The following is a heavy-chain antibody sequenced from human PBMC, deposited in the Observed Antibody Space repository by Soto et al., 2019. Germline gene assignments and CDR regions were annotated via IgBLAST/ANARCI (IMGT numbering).Heavy chain of an antibody. CDR3: ARDGNRGYDMDV. CDR1: GFTFSTYN. J-gene: IGHJ6*02. V-gene: IGHV3-48*02. Sequence: EVQVVESGGGLVQPGGSLRLSCEGSGFTFSTYNMDWVRQAPGKGLEWVSYMSNTGRTIFYADSVRGRFTIARDNAKNALFLQMNCLRDEDTAVYYCARDGNRGYDMDVWGQGTTVTVSS. CDR2: MSNTGRTI.